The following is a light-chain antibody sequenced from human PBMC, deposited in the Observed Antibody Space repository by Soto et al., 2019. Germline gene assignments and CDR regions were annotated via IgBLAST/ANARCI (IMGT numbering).Light chain of an antibody. CDR2: GAS. CDR1: QTISND. CDR3: QQRSNWPTYT. J-gene: IGKJ2*01. Sequence: EVVMTQSPATVSVSPGEGVTLSCRASQTISNDLAWYQQKPGQAPRLLIYGASTRATGVPARFSGGGSGTEFTLTISSLQSEDFAFYYCQQRSNWPTYTFGQGTKLEIK. V-gene: IGKV3-15*01.